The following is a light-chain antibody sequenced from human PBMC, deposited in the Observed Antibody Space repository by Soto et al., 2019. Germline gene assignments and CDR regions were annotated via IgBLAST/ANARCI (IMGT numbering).Light chain of an antibody. Sequence: DIVMTQSPISLPVTPGEPAPISCRSSQSLLHSNGYNYLDWYLQKPGQSPQLLIYLGSTRASGVPDRCSGSGSGTDFTLKISRVEADDVGVYYCMQALQSRYTFGQGTKLDIK. J-gene: IGKJ2*01. CDR2: LGS. V-gene: IGKV2-28*01. CDR3: MQALQSRYT. CDR1: QSLLHSNGYNY.